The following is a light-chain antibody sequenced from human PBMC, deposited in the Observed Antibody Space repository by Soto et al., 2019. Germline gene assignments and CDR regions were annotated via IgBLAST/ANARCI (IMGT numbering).Light chain of an antibody. CDR3: QQYNGYSTWT. CDR2: DAS. J-gene: IGKJ1*01. V-gene: IGKV1-5*01. Sequence: DIHLTQSPSTLSASVGDRVTITCRASQSVSIWLAWYRQKPGKAPEVLVWDASSLQRGVPSRFSGSGSGTEFTLTISSLQPDDFATYYCQQYNGYSTWTFGQGTKVEIK. CDR1: QSVSIW.